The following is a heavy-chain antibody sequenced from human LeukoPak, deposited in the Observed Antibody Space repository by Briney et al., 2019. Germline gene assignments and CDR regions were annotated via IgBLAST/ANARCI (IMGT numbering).Heavy chain of an antibody. J-gene: IGHJ4*02. CDR3: AKAPGDTLYEGFDY. CDR1: GFTFSSYA. CDR2: ISGSGGST. V-gene: IGHV3-23*01. Sequence: GGSLRLSCAASGFTFSSYAMSWVRQAPGKGLEWVPAISGSGGSTYYADSVKGRFTISRDNSKNTLYLQMNSLRAEDTAVYYCAKAPGDTLYEGFDYWGQGTLVTVSS. D-gene: IGHD2/OR15-2a*01.